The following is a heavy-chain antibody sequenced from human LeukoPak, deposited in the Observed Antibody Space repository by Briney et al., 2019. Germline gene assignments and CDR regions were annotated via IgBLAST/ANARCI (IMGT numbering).Heavy chain of an antibody. V-gene: IGHV4-34*01. D-gene: IGHD6-19*01. CDR3: ARGPTRIAVAGTFDY. Sequence: SETLSLTCAVYGGSFSGYYWSWIRQPPGKGLEWIGEINHSGSTNYNPSLKSRVTISVDTSKNQFSLKLSSVTAADTAVYYCARGPTRIAVAGTFDYWGQGTLVTVSS. CDR2: INHSGST. CDR1: GGSFSGYY. J-gene: IGHJ4*02.